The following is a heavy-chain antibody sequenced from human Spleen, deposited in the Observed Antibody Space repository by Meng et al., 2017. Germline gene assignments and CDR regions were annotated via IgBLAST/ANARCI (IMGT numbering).Heavy chain of an antibody. J-gene: IGHJ4*02. D-gene: IGHD3-10*01. CDR3: ARGTPGRSYSDY. Sequence: QVKPVQSGPEVKKPGASVKVSCKASDYTFTGYGVSWVRQAPGQGLEWMAWLGAHDGDTSHAPKFQGRVTVSADRPTATAYMELRSLRSDDTAVYYCARGTPGRSYSDYWGQGILVTVSS. V-gene: IGHV1-18*01. CDR1: DYTFTGYG. CDR2: LGAHDGDT.